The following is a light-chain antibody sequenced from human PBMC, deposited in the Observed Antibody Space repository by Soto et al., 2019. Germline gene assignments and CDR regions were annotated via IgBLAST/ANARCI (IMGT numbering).Light chain of an antibody. CDR3: LQDDTSPRT. J-gene: IGKJ1*01. CDR1: QSLRSSY. CDR2: GAS. V-gene: IGKV3-20*01. Sequence: EIVLTQSPGTLSLSAGERATLSCRASQSLRSSYLAWYQQKPGQAPRLLIYGASNRATDIPDRFSGSESGTDFSLAISRREREDSAVYYCLQDDTSPRTFCQGIKVEIK.